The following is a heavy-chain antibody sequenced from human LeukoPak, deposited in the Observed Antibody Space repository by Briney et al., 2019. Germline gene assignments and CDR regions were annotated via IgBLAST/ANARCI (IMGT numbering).Heavy chain of an antibody. Sequence: SVKVSCKASGGTFSSYAISWVRQAPGQGLEWMGRIIPILSIANYAQKFQGRVTITADKSTSTAYMELSSLRSEDTAVYYCASLYSYYFDYWGQGTLVTVSS. D-gene: IGHD2-21*01. J-gene: IGHJ4*02. V-gene: IGHV1-69*04. CDR1: GGTFSSYA. CDR2: IIPILSIA. CDR3: ASLYSYYFDY.